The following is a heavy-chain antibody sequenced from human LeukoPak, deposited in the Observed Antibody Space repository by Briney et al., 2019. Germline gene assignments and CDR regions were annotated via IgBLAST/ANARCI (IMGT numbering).Heavy chain of an antibody. J-gene: IGHJ4*02. CDR2: IYTSGST. Sequence: SETLSLTCIVSGGSISSGSYYWSWIRQPAGKGLEWIGRIYTSGSTNYNPSLKSRVTISVDTSKNQFSLKLSSVTAADTAVYYCASVDYYGSGSWNYWGQGTLVTVSS. V-gene: IGHV4-61*02. CDR3: ASVDYYGSGSWNY. D-gene: IGHD3-10*01. CDR1: GGSISSGSYY.